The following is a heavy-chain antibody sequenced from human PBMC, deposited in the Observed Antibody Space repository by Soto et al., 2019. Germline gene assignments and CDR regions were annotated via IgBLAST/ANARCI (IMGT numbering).Heavy chain of an antibody. CDR1: GFTFSSYG. D-gene: IGHD5-18*01. Sequence: PGGSLRLSCAASGFTFSSYGMHWVRQAPGKGLEWVAVIWYDGSNKYYADSVKGRFTVSRDNCKNTLYLQMNSLRAEDTAVYYCARDAGTAIGTTARDYYYYYGMDVWGQGTTVTVSS. CDR2: IWYDGSNK. CDR3: ARDAGTAIGTTARDYYYYYGMDV. J-gene: IGHJ6*02. V-gene: IGHV3-33*01.